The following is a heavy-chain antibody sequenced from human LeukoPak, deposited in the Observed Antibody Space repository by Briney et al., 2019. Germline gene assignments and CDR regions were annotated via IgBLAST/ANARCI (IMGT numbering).Heavy chain of an antibody. Sequence: ASVKVSCKASGYTFTNYYMHWVRQAPGQGLEWMGIINPSGGSTTYAQKFQGRVTMTRDTSTSTVYMELSSLRSEDAAVYYCARDLSGNKYGRFDYWGQGTLVTVSS. CDR3: ARDLSGNKYGRFDY. D-gene: IGHD1-26*01. V-gene: IGHV1-46*01. J-gene: IGHJ4*02. CDR2: INPSGGST. CDR1: GYTFTNYY.